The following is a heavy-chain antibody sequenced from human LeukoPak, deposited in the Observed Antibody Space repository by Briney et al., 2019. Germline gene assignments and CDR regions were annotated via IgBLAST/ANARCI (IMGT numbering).Heavy chain of an antibody. CDR3: VKEGYNAEYFHH. J-gene: IGHJ1*01. CDR2: ISWNIGSI. D-gene: IGHD1-14*01. V-gene: IGHV3-9*03. Sequence: GRSLRLSCAASGFTFDDYAMHWVRQAPGKGLEWVSSISWNIGSIGYADSVKGRFTVSRDNAKNSLFLQMNSLRAEDMAFYYCVKEGYNAEYFHHWGQGTLVTVSS. CDR1: GFTFDDYA.